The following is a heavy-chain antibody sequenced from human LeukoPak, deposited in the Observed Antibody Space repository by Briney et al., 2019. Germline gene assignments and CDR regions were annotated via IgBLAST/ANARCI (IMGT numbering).Heavy chain of an antibody. CDR3: ARGRALLGWDAFDL. CDR2: INPNSGNT. J-gene: IGHJ3*01. V-gene: IGHV1-8*03. Sequence: GASVKVSCRASGYTFTNYDINWVRQAPGQGLEWVGWINPNSGNTEYAQKFQGRVILTRNTAISTAYMELTSLKSEETAVYYCARGRALLGWDAFDLWGQGTRVTVSS. CDR1: GYTFTNYD. D-gene: IGHD3-3*02.